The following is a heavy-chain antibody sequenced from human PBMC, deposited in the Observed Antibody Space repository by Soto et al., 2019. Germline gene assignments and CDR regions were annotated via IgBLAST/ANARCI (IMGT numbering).Heavy chain of an antibody. CDR1: GFTFSSYS. Sequence: GGSLRLSCAASGFTFSSYSISWVRQAPGKGLEWVSAISGSGVSTYYADSVKGRFTISRDNSKNTLYLQMKSLRAEDTAVYYCANTETLAGYSSSSRWGQGTLVTVSS. CDR2: ISGSGVST. J-gene: IGHJ4*02. CDR3: ANTETLAGYSSSSR. V-gene: IGHV3-23*01. D-gene: IGHD6-6*01.